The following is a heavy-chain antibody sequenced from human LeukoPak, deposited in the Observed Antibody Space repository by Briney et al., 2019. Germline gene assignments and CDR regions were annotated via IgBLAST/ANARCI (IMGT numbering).Heavy chain of an antibody. V-gene: IGHV1-69*01. CDR1: GGTFSSYA. Sequence: SVKVSCKASGGTFSSYAISWVRQAPGQGLEWMGGIIPIFGTANYAQKFQGRVTITADESTSTAYMELSSLRSEDTAVYYSARGGTMVRGVPVHNWFDPWGQGTLVTVSS. D-gene: IGHD3-10*01. CDR2: IIPIFGTA. CDR3: ARGGTMVRGVPVHNWFDP. J-gene: IGHJ5*02.